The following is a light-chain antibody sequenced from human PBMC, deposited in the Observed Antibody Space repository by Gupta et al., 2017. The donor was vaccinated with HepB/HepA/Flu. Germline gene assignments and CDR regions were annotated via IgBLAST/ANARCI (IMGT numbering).Light chain of an antibody. CDR2: KAS. CDR3: QEYQTYSRT. Sequence: DIQMTQSPSTLSASVGDRVTITCRASQSISTWLAWYQQKPGKAPKRLIYKASSLESGVPSRFSGSGSGTEFTLTISSLQPDDFATYYCQEYQTYSRTFGQGTKVEIK. CDR1: QSISTW. J-gene: IGKJ1*01. V-gene: IGKV1-5*03.